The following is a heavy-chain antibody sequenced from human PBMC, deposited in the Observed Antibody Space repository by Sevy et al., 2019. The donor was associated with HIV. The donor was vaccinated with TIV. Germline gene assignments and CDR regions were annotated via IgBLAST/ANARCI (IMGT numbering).Heavy chain of an antibody. Sequence: GGSLRLSCAASGFTFDDYTMHWVRQAPGKGLEWVSLISWDGGSTYYAHSVKGRFTISRDNSKNSLYLQMNSLRTEDTALYYCAKGFPTRSRYYYYGMDVWGQGTTVTVSS. CDR3: AKGFPTRSRYYYYGMDV. CDR2: ISWDGGST. J-gene: IGHJ6*02. V-gene: IGHV3-43*01. D-gene: IGHD1-1*01. CDR1: GFTFDDYT.